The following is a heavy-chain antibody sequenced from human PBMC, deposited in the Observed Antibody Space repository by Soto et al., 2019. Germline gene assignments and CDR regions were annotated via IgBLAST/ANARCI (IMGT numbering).Heavy chain of an antibody. V-gene: IGHV3-23*01. CDR2: TSGSGGST. Sequence: GGSLRLSCAASGFTFSSYAMSWVRQAPGKGLEWVSATSGSGGSTYYADSVKGRFTISRDNSKNTLYLQMNSLRAEDTAVYYCAKGSTLGYYDFWSGSMDAAFDIWGQGTMVTVSS. D-gene: IGHD3-3*01. J-gene: IGHJ3*02. CDR3: AKGSTLGYYDFWSGSMDAAFDI. CDR1: GFTFSSYA.